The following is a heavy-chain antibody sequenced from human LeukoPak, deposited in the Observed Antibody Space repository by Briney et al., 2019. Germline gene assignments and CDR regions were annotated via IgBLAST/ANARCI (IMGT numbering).Heavy chain of an antibody. CDR1: GYTFTSYG. J-gene: IGHJ4*02. CDR3: ARDYCSGGSCYSHYFDY. CDR2: IIPIFGTA. V-gene: IGHV1-69*13. D-gene: IGHD2-15*01. Sequence: ASVNVSCKASGYTFTSYGISWVRQAPGQGLEWMGGIIPIFGTANYAQKFQGRVTITADESTSTAYMELRSLRSDDTAVYYCARDYCSGGSCYSHYFDYWGQGTLVTVSS.